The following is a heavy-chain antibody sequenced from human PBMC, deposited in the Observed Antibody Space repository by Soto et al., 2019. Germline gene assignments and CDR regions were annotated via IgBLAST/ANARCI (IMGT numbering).Heavy chain of an antibody. CDR1: GFTFGIYS. Sequence: EVQLVESGGGLVQRGGSLRLSCAASGFTFGIYSMNWVRQAPGKGLEWISYITGSSSTMYYADSVKGRFIISRDNAGNSLYLHMNSLRDADTAVYYCARGDRFRCSGDRCFSDGLFLSWGQGTLVTVSS. J-gene: IGHJ5*02. CDR2: ITGSSSTM. V-gene: IGHV3-48*02. D-gene: IGHD2-15*01. CDR3: ARGDRFRCSGDRCFSDGLFLS.